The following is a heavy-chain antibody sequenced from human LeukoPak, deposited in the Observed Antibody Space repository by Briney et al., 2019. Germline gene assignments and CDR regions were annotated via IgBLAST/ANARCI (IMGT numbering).Heavy chain of an antibody. CDR1: GYIFTAYY. CDR3: ARGGRGFYDSSVLLDN. Sequence: ASVKVSCKPSGYIFTAYYIHWVRQAPGQGPEWMGWINPNSDITNYAQKFQGGVTMTSDTSVTTAYMELSGLRSDDTAVYYCARGGRGFYDSSVLLDNWGQGTLITVSS. V-gene: IGHV1-2*02. D-gene: IGHD3-22*01. J-gene: IGHJ4*02. CDR2: INPNSDIT.